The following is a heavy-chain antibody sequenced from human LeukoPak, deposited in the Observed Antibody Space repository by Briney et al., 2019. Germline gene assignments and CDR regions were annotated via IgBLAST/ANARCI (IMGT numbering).Heavy chain of an antibody. V-gene: IGHV3-30*18. CDR2: ISYDGSNK. CDR1: GFTFSSYG. D-gene: IGHD5-12*01. Sequence: GGSLRLSCAASGFTFSSYGMHWVRQAPGKGLEWVAVISYDGSNKYYADSVKGRFTISRDNSKNTLYLQMNSLRAEDTAVYYCAKDSIVATTPAVGPHWGQGTLVTVSS. J-gene: IGHJ4*02. CDR3: AKDSIVATTPAVGPH.